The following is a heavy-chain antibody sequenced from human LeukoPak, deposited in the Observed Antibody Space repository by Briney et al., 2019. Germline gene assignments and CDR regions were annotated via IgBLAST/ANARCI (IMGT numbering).Heavy chain of an antibody. CDR2: IYSGGST. V-gene: IGHV3-53*01. Sequence: GGSLRLSCAASGFTVSSSYMSWVRQAPGKGLEWVSVIYSGGSTYYADSVKGRFTISRDNSKNTLYLQMNSLRAEDTAVYYCARGGKAYCGGDCYLHVLDYYGMDVWGQGTTVTVSS. CDR3: ARGGKAYCGGDCYLHVLDYYGMDV. J-gene: IGHJ6*02. D-gene: IGHD2-21*02. CDR1: GFTVSSSY.